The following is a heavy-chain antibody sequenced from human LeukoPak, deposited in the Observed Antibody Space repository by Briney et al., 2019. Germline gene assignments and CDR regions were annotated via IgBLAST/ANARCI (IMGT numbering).Heavy chain of an antibody. Sequence: SETLSLTCTVSGGSISPDYWSWIRQPPGKGLEWIGYTYYTGTVNYNPSFKSRVTISVESSKNQFSLNLGSVTAADTAVYYCARDRPGESSLDYWGQGILVTVSS. J-gene: IGHJ4*02. CDR3: ARDRPGESSLDY. D-gene: IGHD3-10*01. CDR1: GGSISPDY. V-gene: IGHV4-59*01. CDR2: TYYTGTV.